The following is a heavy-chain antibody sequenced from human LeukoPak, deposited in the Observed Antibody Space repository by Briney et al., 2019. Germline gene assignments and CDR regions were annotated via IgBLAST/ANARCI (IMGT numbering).Heavy chain of an antibody. Sequence: SVKVSCKASGGSFSSYAINWVRQAPGQGLEWMGGIIPIFGTAKYAEKFQDRVTITAVESTSTAYMELSSLRSEDTAVYYCARGSKYYDFWSGDPPNWFDPWGQGTLVTVSS. D-gene: IGHD3-3*01. J-gene: IGHJ5*02. V-gene: IGHV1-69*13. CDR2: IIPIFGTA. CDR3: ARGSKYYDFWSGDPPNWFDP. CDR1: GGSFSSYA.